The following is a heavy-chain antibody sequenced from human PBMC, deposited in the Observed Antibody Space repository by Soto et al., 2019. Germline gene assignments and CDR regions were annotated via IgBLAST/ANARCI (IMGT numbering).Heavy chain of an antibody. CDR3: ARDGTHDAFDI. CDR2: ISSSSSYI. J-gene: IGHJ3*02. V-gene: IGHV3-21*01. CDR1: GFTFSSYS. Sequence: GGSLRLSCAASGFTFSSYSMNWVRQAPGKGLEWVSSISSSSSYIYYADSVKGRFTISRDNAKNSLYLQMNSLRAEDTAVYYCARDGTHDAFDIWGQGTMVTVSS.